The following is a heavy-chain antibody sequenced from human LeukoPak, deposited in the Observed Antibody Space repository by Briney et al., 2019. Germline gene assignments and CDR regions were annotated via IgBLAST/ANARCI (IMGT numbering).Heavy chain of an antibody. D-gene: IGHD2-21*02. Sequence: GGSLRLSCAASGFTFSSYWMSWVRQAPGKGLEWVANIKQDGSEKYYVDSVKGRFTISRDNAKNSLYLQMNSLRAEDTAVYYCARGERPPYCGGDCYWGVLGYWGQGTLVTVSS. CDR2: IKQDGSEK. V-gene: IGHV3-7*01. CDR1: GFTFSSYW. J-gene: IGHJ4*02. CDR3: ARGERPPYCGGDCYWGVLGY.